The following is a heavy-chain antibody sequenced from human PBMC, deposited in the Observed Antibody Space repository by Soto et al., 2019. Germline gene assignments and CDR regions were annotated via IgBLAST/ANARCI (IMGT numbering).Heavy chain of an antibody. CDR3: ARVAAAAYAGGDYYYGMDV. D-gene: IGHD6-13*01. Sequence: SQTLSLTCALSGVSVSSNSAAWNWIRQSPSRGLEWLGRTYYRSKWYNDYAVSVKSRITINPDTSKNQFSLQLNSVTPEDTAVYYCARVAAAAYAGGDYYYGMDVWGQGTTVTVSS. J-gene: IGHJ6*02. V-gene: IGHV6-1*01. CDR1: GVSVSSNSAA. CDR2: TYYRSKWYN.